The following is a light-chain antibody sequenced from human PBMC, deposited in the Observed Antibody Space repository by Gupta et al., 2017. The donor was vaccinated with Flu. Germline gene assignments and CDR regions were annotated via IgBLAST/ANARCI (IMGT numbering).Light chain of an antibody. Sequence: PATLSLSPGERAILSCRASQSVSTYLAWYQQKPGQAPRLLIYDASNRATGIPARFSGSGSGTDFTLTISSLEPEDFAVYYCQQRSNWPLTFGGGTEVEI. CDR1: QSVSTY. J-gene: IGKJ4*01. V-gene: IGKV3-11*01. CDR3: QQRSNWPLT. CDR2: DAS.